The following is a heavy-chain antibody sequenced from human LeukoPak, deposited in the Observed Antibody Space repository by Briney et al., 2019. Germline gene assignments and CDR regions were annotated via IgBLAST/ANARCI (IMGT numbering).Heavy chain of an antibody. CDR2: IYYSGST. V-gene: IGHV4-59*12. CDR1: GGSISSYY. Sequence: PSETLSLTCTVSGGSISSYYWSWIRQPPGKGLEWIGYIYYSGSTKYNPALKSRVTISIDSSKNQFSLNLSSVTAADTAVYYCARERFTIFGVVIIEYMDVWGKGTTVTVSS. D-gene: IGHD3-3*01. J-gene: IGHJ6*03. CDR3: ARERFTIFGVVIIEYMDV.